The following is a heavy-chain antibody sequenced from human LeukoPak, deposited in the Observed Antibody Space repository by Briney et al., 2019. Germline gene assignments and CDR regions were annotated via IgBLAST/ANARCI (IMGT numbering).Heavy chain of an antibody. CDR1: GGFHSGYY. J-gene: IGHJ5*02. CDR2: INHSGST. V-gene: IGHV4-34*01. CDR3: ARVQRDTGTTCGGYNWFDP. D-gene: IGHD1-7*01. Sequence: SETLSLTRAVYGGFHSGYYWRWIRQPPAKGRAWIGEINHSGSTNINPSLKSRVTISVATSKNQFSLKLSSVTAADTAVYYCARVQRDTGTTCGGYNWFDPWGQGTLVTVSS.